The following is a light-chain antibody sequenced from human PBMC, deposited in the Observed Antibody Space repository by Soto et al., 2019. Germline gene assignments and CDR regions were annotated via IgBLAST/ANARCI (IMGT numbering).Light chain of an antibody. J-gene: IGLJ2*01. CDR3: SSYTSISTVV. CDR1: SSDVGGYSY. V-gene: IGLV2-14*01. Sequence: QSALAQPAAVSGSPGQTIIISCTGTSSDVGGYSYVSWYQQHPGKAPKLIIYEVTNRPSGVSHRFSGSKSDNTASLTISGLQAEDDSHYYCSSYTSISTVVFGGGTKLTVL. CDR2: EVT.